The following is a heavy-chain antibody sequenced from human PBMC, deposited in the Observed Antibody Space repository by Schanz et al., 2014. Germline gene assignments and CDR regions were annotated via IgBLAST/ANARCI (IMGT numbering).Heavy chain of an antibody. Sequence: QVQLVESGGGVVQPGRSLRLSCVASGFTFSTYAMSWVRQAPGKGLEWVAFISYDGSNKYYADSVKGRFTISRDNAKNSLFLQMNSLSAEDTAVYYCAKYGGGYSYGFVEYWGQGILXTVSS. V-gene: IGHV3-30-3*01. CDR1: GFTFSTYA. CDR2: ISYDGSNK. J-gene: IGHJ4*02. D-gene: IGHD5-18*01. CDR3: AKYGGGYSYGFVEY.